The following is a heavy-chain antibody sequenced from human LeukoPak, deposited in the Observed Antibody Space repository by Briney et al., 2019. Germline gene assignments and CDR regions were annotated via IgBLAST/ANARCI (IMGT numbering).Heavy chain of an antibody. CDR1: GFTFSSYS. CDR3: ARDTDWGFDY. Sequence: GGSLRLSCAASGFTFSSYSMNWVRQAPGKGLEWVSYIGISSSTIYYADSVRGRFTISRDNAKISLYLQMSSLRDEDTAVYYCARDTDWGFDYWGQGTLVTVSS. J-gene: IGHJ4*02. V-gene: IGHV3-48*02. D-gene: IGHD3/OR15-3a*01. CDR2: IGISSSTI.